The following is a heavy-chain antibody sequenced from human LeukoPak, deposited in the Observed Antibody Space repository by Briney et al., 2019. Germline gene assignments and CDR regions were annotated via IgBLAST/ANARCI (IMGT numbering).Heavy chain of an antibody. D-gene: IGHD6-19*01. CDR1: GFTFSSYW. CDR2: INGDGNIA. CDR3: ARDPRGIAVVGKEDYYYYYGMDV. J-gene: IGHJ6*02. Sequence: GGSLRLSCAASGFTFSSYWMHWVRQAPGKGLVWVSRINGDGNIADYADSAKGRFTISRDNAKNTMYLQLSSLRAEDTAVYYCARDPRGIAVVGKEDYYYYYGMDVWGQGTTVTVSS. V-gene: IGHV3-74*01.